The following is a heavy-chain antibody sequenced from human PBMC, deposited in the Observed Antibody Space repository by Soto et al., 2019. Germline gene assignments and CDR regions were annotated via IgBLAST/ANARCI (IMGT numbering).Heavy chain of an antibody. CDR3: ATAPPYYDDGSGPGSLEH. CDR1: GYMLSELS. J-gene: IGHJ4*02. D-gene: IGHD3-16*01. V-gene: IGHV1-24*01. Sequence: GASVKVSCKVTGYMLSELSLHWVRQAFGKGLEWMGGFDPEDGERFYAQKFQGRVTMTEDTSTDTAYMQLSSLRSEDTAMYYCATAPPYYDDGSGPGSLEHCGQGTLVTVSS. CDR2: FDPEDGER.